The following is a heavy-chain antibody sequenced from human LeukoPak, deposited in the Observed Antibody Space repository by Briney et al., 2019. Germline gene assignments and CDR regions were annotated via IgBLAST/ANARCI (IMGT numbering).Heavy chain of an antibody. D-gene: IGHD3-10*01. CDR2: IYYTGST. V-gene: IGHV4-59*08. Sequence: SSETLSLTCTVSGGSINNYYWSWIRQPPGKGLEWIGYIYYTGSTDYNPSLKSRVTISVDTSKNQFSLKLSPVTAADTAAYYCARQGGIIRGVVSYYYMDVWGKGTTVTISS. CDR3: ARQGGIIRGVVSYYYMDV. J-gene: IGHJ6*03. CDR1: GGSINNYY.